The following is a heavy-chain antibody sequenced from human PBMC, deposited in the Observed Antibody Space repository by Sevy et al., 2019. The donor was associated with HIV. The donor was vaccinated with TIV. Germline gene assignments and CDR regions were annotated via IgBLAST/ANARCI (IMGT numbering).Heavy chain of an antibody. CDR1: GFTFSTYA. CDR3: AKNLYYDTSLFDY. CDR2: ISGTYGST. V-gene: IGHV3-23*01. Sequence: GGSLRLSCAASGFTFSTYAMSWVRQDPGKGLEWVSGISGTYGSTYYADSVKGRFTISRDNSKNTLYLQMNSLRAEDTALYYCAKNLYYDTSLFDYWGQGIRVTVSS. J-gene: IGHJ4*02. D-gene: IGHD3-22*01.